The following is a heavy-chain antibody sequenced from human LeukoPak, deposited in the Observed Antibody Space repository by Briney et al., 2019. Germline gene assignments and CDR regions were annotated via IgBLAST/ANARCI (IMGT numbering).Heavy chain of an antibody. Sequence: SLRLSCAASGFTFDDYAMHWVRQAPGKELEWVGFIRSKIYGGTAEYAASVQGRFTISRDDSKGIVYLQMNSLKTEDTAVYYCTRDQTPYYWGQGTLVTVSS. CDR2: IRSKIYGGTA. CDR3: TRDQTPYY. V-gene: IGHV3-49*04. CDR1: GFTFDDYA. J-gene: IGHJ4*02.